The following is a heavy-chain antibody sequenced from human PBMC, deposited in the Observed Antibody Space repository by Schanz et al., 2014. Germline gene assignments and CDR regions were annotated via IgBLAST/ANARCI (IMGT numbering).Heavy chain of an antibody. CDR2: IRSSSTPI. Sequence: EVQLLESGGGLVEPGGSLRLSCAASGFTFSDYSMNWVRQAPGKGPEWVSYIRSSSTPIYYADSVKGRFTISRDNAKNSLYLQMNSLRAEDTAVYRCVSSGSYSSYAFWGQGTLVNVSS. D-gene: IGHD3-10*01. CDR1: GFTFSDYS. J-gene: IGHJ4*02. CDR3: VSSGSYSSYAF. V-gene: IGHV3-48*01.